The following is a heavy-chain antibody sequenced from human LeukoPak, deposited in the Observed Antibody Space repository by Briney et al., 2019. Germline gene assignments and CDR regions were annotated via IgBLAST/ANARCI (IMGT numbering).Heavy chain of an antibody. CDR2: IYYSGST. CDR3: ARLASGSYGPLTPFDY. V-gene: IGHV4-59*08. Sequence: SETLSLTCTVSGGSISSYYWSWIRQPPGKGLEWIGDIYYSGSTNYNPSLKSRVTISVDTSKNQFSLRLSPVTAADTAVYYSARLASGSYGPLTPFDYWGQGTLVTASS. D-gene: IGHD1-26*01. CDR1: GGSISSYY. J-gene: IGHJ4*02.